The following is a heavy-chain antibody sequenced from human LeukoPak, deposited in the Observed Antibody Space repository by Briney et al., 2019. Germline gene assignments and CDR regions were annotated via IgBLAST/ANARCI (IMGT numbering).Heavy chain of an antibody. CDR3: ARDSNSFPNYFDY. J-gene: IGHJ4*02. Sequence: PGGSLRLSCAASGFTLSDNYMSWVRHAPGEGLEWVSLIYSRGDTFYADSVRGGFTISRDSSKNTLYLQMSSLRAEDTAVYYCARDSNSFPNYFDYWGQGTLVTVSS. D-gene: IGHD2-21*01. CDR2: IYSRGDT. V-gene: IGHV3-53*01. CDR1: GFTLSDNY.